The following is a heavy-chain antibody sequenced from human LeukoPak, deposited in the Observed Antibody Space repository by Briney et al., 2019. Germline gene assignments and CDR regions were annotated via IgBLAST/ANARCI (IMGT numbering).Heavy chain of an antibody. Sequence: GGSLRLSCAASGFTSSSYSMNWVRQAPGKGLEWVSSISSSSSYIYYADSVKGRFTISRDNAKNSLYLQMNSLRAEDTAVYYCARVDRPIYSGSYYFDYWGQGTLVTVSS. D-gene: IGHD1-26*01. J-gene: IGHJ4*02. V-gene: IGHV3-21*01. CDR1: GFTSSSYS. CDR2: ISSSSSYI. CDR3: ARVDRPIYSGSYYFDY.